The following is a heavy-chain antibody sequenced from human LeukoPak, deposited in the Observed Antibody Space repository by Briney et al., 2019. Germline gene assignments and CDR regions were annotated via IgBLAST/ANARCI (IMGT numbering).Heavy chain of an antibody. CDR3: ARGVFYGANSYFDY. CDR1: GGTFSNYA. V-gene: IGHV1-69*05. Sequence: GASVKVSCKASGGTFSNYAISWVRQAPGQGLEWMGRIIPIFGSTNFAQQFQGRVTITTDESTSTAYMELSSLRPEDTAVYYCARGVFYGANSYFDYWGQGTLVTVSS. D-gene: IGHD4/OR15-4a*01. CDR2: IIPIFGST. J-gene: IGHJ4*02.